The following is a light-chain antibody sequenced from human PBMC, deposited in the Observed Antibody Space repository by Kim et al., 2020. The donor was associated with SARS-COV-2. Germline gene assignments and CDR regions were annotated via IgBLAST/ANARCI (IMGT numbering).Light chain of an antibody. CDR3: QQDYNLLT. J-gene: IGKJ1*01. CDR2: GAS. V-gene: IGKV3D-7*01. Sequence: PGERVTLSCRASQSVSSSYLTWYQQKPGQAPRLLIYGASTRATGIPARFSGSGSGTDFTLTISNLQPEDFAVYYCQQDYNLLTFGQGTKVDI. CDR1: QSVSSSY.